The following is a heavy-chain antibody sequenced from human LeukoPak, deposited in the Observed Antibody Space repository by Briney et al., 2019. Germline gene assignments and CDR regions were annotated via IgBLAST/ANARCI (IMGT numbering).Heavy chain of an antibody. CDR1: GGSFSGYY. D-gene: IGHD3-16*01. J-gene: IGHJ5*02. Sequence: SETLSLTCAVYGGSFSGYYWSWIRQTPGKGLEWVGYIYYSGSTNYNPSLKSRVTISVDTSKNQFSLNLTSVTAADTAVYYCARFTPQGYGWGGYNRFDPWGQGTLVTVSS. CDR2: IYYSGST. CDR3: ARFTPQGYGWGGYNRFDP. V-gene: IGHV4-59*01.